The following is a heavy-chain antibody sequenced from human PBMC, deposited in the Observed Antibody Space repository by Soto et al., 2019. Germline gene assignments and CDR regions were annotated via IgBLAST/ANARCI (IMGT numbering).Heavy chain of an antibody. D-gene: IGHD5-12*01. Sequence: SETRSLTCAVSGSSISAFYWRWIRQPPGKGLEWIGHIYYTGSTGYNPSLKSRVTISVDTSKNQFSLNLTSVTPADTAVYYCARRRDGYTGVWFDPWGQGTLVTVPS. J-gene: IGHJ5*02. CDR1: GSSISAFY. CDR3: ARRRDGYTGVWFDP. CDR2: IYYTGST. V-gene: IGHV4-59*01.